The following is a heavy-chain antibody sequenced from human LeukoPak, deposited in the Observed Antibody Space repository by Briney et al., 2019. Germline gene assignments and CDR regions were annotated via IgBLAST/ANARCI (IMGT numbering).Heavy chain of an antibody. Sequence: GSLRLSCAASGFTFSSYSMNWVRQAPGKGLEWIGEINHSGSTNYNPSLKSRVTISVDTSKNQFSLKLSSVTAADTAVYYCARKVGRVTIFGVVTPYYFDYWGQGTLVTVSS. CDR3: ARKVGRVTIFGVVTPYYFDY. CDR1: GFTFSSYS. CDR2: INHSGST. J-gene: IGHJ4*02. V-gene: IGHV4-34*01. D-gene: IGHD3-3*01.